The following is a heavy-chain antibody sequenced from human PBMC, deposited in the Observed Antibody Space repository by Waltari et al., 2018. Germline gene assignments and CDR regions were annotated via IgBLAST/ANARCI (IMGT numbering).Heavy chain of an antibody. D-gene: IGHD6-19*01. CDR2: MNPTSCNT. J-gene: IGHJ4*02. CDR1: GYTFTSYD. CDR3: ARFQWLVPAVFDY. Sequence: QVQLVQSGAEVKKPGASVKVSCKASGYTFTSYDINWVRQATGQGLEWMGWMNPTSCNTGYAQKFQGRVTMTRNTAISTAYMELSSLRSEDTAVYYCARFQWLVPAVFDYWGQGTLVTVSS. V-gene: IGHV1-8*01.